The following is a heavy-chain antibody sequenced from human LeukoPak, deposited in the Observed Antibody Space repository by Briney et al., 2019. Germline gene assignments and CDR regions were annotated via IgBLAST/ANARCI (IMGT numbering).Heavy chain of an antibody. CDR2: INGDGSTS. Sequence: GGSLRLSCAASGFTFYSYWMRWVRQAPGKGLVWVSCINGDGSTSNYADSVKGRFTISRDNAKNTLYLQMHSLRAEDTAVYYCARDEPTVTTGPPVGSWGQGTLVTVSS. D-gene: IGHD4-17*01. CDR3: ARDEPTVTTGPPVGS. J-gene: IGHJ4*02. V-gene: IGHV3-74*01. CDR1: GFTFYSYW.